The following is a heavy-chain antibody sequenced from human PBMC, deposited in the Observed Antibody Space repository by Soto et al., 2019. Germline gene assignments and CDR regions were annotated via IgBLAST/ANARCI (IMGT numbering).Heavy chain of an antibody. V-gene: IGHV4-30-4*01. D-gene: IGHD6-6*01. CDR3: ARDRSNSPDFFDF. CDR2: IYYTGST. CDR1: GGSISSDDHY. J-gene: IGHJ4*02. Sequence: TLSLTCTVSGGSISSDDHYRTWIRQPPGKGLEWIGYIYYTGSTNYNPSLESRVTISMDTSKNQFSLKVNSVTAADTAVYYCARDRSNSPDFFDFWGQGTLVTVSS.